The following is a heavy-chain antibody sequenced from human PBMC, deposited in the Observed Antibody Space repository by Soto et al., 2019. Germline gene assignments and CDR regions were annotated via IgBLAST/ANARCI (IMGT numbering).Heavy chain of an antibody. D-gene: IGHD3-16*01. CDR1: GELFTGYY. CDR3: AKHRRAGGNSAFYFDC. V-gene: IGHV1-2*02. Sequence: GASVNLYFKACGELFTGYYIHLVRTAPGQGLEWMGWINPNSGGTNYAGKFQGRVTMTRDTSISTAYMELSRLRSDDRAVYYCAKHRRAGGNSAFYFDCWGQGAKVTGSS. CDR2: INPNSGGT. J-gene: IGHJ4*02.